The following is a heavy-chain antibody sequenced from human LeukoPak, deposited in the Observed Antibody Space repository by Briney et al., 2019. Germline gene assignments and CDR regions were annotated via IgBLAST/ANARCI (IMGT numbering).Heavy chain of an antibody. V-gene: IGHV4-38-2*02. CDR1: GYSISSGYY. CDR2: IYHSGST. CDR3: ARGVPFDY. Sequence: SETLSLTCTVSGYSISSGYYWGWIRQPPGKGLDWIGSIYHSGSTHYNPSLKSRVTISVDTSKNQFSLKLSSVPAADTAVYYCARGVPFDYWGQGALVTVSS. J-gene: IGHJ4*02.